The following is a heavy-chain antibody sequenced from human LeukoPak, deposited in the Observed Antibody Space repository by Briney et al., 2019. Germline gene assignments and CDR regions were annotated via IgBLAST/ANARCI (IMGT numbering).Heavy chain of an antibody. J-gene: IGHJ1*01. CDR1: GFTFSRYG. Sequence: GGSLRLSCVASGFTFSRYGMHWVRQAPGKGLEWVAVISYDGSNKYYADSVKGRFTISRDNSKNTLYLQMNSLRAEDTAVYYCAKDPYFQHWGQGTLVTVSS. V-gene: IGHV3-30*18. CDR3: AKDPYFQH. CDR2: ISYDGSNK.